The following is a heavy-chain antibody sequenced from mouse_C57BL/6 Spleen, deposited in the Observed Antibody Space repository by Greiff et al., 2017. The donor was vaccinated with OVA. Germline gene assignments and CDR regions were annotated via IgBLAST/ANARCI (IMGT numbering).Heavy chain of an antibody. Sequence: VQLQQPGAELVMPGASVKLSCKASGYTFTSYWMHWVKQRPGQGLEWIGEIDPSDSYTNYNQKFKGKSTLTVDKSSSTAYMQLSSLTSEDSAVYYCARKGIYYYGSSLYWYFDVWGTGTTVTVSS. V-gene: IGHV1-69*01. CDR2: IDPSDSYT. CDR1: GYTFTSYW. D-gene: IGHD1-1*01. J-gene: IGHJ1*03. CDR3: ARKGIYYYGSSLYWYFDV.